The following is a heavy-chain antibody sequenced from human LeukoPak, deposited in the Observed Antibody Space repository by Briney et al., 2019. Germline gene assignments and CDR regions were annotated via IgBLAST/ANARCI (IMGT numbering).Heavy chain of an antibody. D-gene: IGHD3-22*01. Sequence: GGSLRLSCAASGFTFSSYWMHWVRQAPGKGLVWVSRINSDGSSTTYADSVKGRFTISRDNAQNTLYLQMNSLSAEDTAVYYCARWYYHSSGYDHYIDVWGKGTTVTVSS. CDR2: INSDGSST. J-gene: IGHJ6*03. CDR3: ARWYYHSSGYDHYIDV. CDR1: GFTFSSYW. V-gene: IGHV3-74*01.